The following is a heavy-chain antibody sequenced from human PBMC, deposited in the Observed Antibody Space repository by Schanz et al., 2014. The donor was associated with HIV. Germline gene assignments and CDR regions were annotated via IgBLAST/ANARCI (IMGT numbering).Heavy chain of an antibody. J-gene: IGHJ5*01. CDR3: ARSRFQLQWFDS. D-gene: IGHD2-2*01. CDR2: IKPNDGGT. Sequence: QVQLVQSGAEVKKPGASVKVSCKASGYTFTGYFIHWIRQAPGQGLEWMGWIKPNDGGTKSAQKFLGRVTMTRDSSISTAYMELTRLTSDDTAVYYCARSRFQLQWFDSWGQGTLVTVSS. V-gene: IGHV1-2*02. CDR1: GYTFTGYF.